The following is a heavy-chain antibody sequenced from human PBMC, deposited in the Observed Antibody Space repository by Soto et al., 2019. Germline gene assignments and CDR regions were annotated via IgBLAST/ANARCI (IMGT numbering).Heavy chain of an antibody. CDR2: IYHSGST. CDR1: GGSISSSNW. D-gene: IGHD3-3*01. J-gene: IGHJ6*02. V-gene: IGHV4-4*02. CDR3: ARVSWSYYYGMDV. Sequence: QVQLQESGPGLVKPSGTLSLTCAVSGGSISSSNWWSWVRQPPGKGLEWIGEIYHSGSTNYNQSLKSRVTISVDNSKHQFCMKLSSVAAADTAVYYCARVSWSYYYGMDVWGQGTTVTVSS.